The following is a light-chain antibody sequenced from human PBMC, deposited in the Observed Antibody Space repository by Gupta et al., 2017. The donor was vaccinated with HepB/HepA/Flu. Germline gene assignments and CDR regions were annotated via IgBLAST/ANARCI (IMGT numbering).Light chain of an antibody. CDR3: QHYNSYRT. Sequence: DIQMTQSPSTLSASVGDRVTITCRASQSISTWLAWYQQKPGKAPKLLIYKASTLESGVPSRFSGSGSGTEFTLTISSLQPDDFATYYCQHYNSYRTFGKGTKVEI. CDR1: QSISTW. V-gene: IGKV1-5*03. J-gene: IGKJ1*01. CDR2: KAS.